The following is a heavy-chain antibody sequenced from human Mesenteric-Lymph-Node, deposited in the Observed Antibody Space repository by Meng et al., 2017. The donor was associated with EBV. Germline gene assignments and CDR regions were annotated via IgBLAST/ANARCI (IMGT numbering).Heavy chain of an antibody. CDR2: INAGNGNT. Sequence: HVRLVQHVSELKKPGSSVQVSCKASGYTFTSYAMHWLRQAPGQRLEWMGWINAGNGNTKYSQKFQGRVTITRDTSASTAYMELSSLRSEDTAVYYCARVRGIAVVPPDYWGQGTLVTVSS. D-gene: IGHD6-19*01. V-gene: IGHV1-3*01. CDR3: ARVRGIAVVPPDY. CDR1: GYTFTSYA. J-gene: IGHJ4*02.